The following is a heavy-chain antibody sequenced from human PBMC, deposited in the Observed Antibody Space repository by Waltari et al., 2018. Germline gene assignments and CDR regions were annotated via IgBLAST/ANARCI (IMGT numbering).Heavy chain of an antibody. V-gene: IGHV7-4-1*02. Sequence: QVQLVESGAEVKKPGSSVRVSCTPSGSTLNTYSFSWVRQAPGQGLEWMGWINTKTGNPTYAQGFRGRFVFSLDTSVSTASLQISSLKAEDTAVYYCARGIQLWGRGSWYFDNWGQGTLVTVSS. CDR1: GSTLNTYS. CDR3: ARGIQLWGRGSWYFDN. J-gene: IGHJ4*02. D-gene: IGHD3-16*01. CDR2: INTKTGNP.